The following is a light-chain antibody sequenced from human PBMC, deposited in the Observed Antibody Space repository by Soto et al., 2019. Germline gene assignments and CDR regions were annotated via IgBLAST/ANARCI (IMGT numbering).Light chain of an antibody. CDR3: QQYGSSPRYT. CDR2: GAS. V-gene: IGKV3-20*01. J-gene: IGKJ2*01. Sequence: EIVLTQSTGTLSLSPGERATLSCRASQSVSSSYLAWYQQKPGQAPRLLIYGASSRATGIPDRFSGSGSGTDFTLTISRLEPEVFAVYYCQQYGSSPRYTFGQGTKLEIK. CDR1: QSVSSSY.